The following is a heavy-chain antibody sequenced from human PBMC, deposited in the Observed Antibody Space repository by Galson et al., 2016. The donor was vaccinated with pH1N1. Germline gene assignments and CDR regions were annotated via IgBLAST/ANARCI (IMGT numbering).Heavy chain of an antibody. J-gene: IGHJ4*02. CDR2: IDWGDEK. Sequence: PALVKPTQTLTLTCTFSGFSLSTSGMCASWVRQPPGKALEWLALIDWGDEKYYSTSLKTKLTISKDTSKNQVVLTMTNMDPVDTATYYCARFTYGDYTTYFDCWGQGTLVTVSS. V-gene: IGHV2-70*20. CDR3: ARFTYGDYTTYFDC. CDR1: GFSLSTSGMC. D-gene: IGHD4-17*01.